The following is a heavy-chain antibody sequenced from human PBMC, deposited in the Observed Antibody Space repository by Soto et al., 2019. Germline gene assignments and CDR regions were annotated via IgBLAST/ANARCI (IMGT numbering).Heavy chain of an antibody. CDR3: AKGTKYYDSSGYPYYYYYYGMDV. J-gene: IGHJ6*02. CDR1: GFTFSSYA. Sequence: EVQLLESGGGLVQPGGSLRLSCAASGFTFSSYAMSWVRQAPGKGLEWVSAISGSGGSTYYADSVKGRFTISRDNSKNTLDLQMNSLRAEDTAVYYCAKGTKYYDSSGYPYYYYYYGMDVWGQGTTVTVSS. D-gene: IGHD3-22*01. V-gene: IGHV3-23*01. CDR2: ISGSGGST.